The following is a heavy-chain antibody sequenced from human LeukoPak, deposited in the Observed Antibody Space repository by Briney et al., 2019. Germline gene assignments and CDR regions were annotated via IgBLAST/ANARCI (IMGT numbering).Heavy chain of an antibody. CDR1: GGTFSSYA. V-gene: IGHV1-69*06. CDR3: ARDRGYSITFDY. Sequence: ASVKVSCKASGGTFSSYAISWVRQAPGQGLEWMGRIIPIFGTANYAQKFQGRVTITADKSTSTAYMEPSSLRSEDTAVYYCARDRGYSITFDYWGQGTLVTVSS. J-gene: IGHJ4*02. CDR2: IIPIFGTA. D-gene: IGHD5-18*01.